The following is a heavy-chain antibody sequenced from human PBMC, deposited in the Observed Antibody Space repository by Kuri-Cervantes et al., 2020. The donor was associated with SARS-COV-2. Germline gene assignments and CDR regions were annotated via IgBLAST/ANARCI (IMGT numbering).Heavy chain of an antibody. J-gene: IGHJ1*01. CDR3: ATDKPSYGGNGYLQL. Sequence: LRLSCSVSGGSIRSGAYYCHWIRHRPGKGLEWIGNIYYNGVTYYNPSLKSRVTISVDTSKNQFSLKLSSMTAADTAVYYCATDKPSYGGNGYLQLWGQGTPVTVSS. D-gene: IGHD4-23*01. CDR2: IYYNGVT. CDR1: GGSIRSGAYY. V-gene: IGHV4-31*03.